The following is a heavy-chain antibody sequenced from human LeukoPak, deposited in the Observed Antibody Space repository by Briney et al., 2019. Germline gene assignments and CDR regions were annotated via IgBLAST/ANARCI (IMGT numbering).Heavy chain of an antibody. V-gene: IGHV4-31*03. CDR3: ARAIVVVTRQGWFVP. Sequence: SQTLSLTCNVSGGYISSGGYYWSWIRQHPGQALEWIANIYYSGITNYNPSLKSRVTITVDTFTNQLSLKLRSVTAADTAMYYCARAIVVVTRQGWFVPWGQGTLVTVSS. J-gene: IGHJ5*02. CDR2: IYYSGIT. D-gene: IGHD2-21*02. CDR1: GGYISSGGYY.